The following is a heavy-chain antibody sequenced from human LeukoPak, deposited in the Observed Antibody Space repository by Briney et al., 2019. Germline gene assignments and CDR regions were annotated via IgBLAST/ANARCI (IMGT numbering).Heavy chain of an antibody. D-gene: IGHD6-19*01. V-gene: IGHV4-59*01. CDR3: ARVSTGYSSGWYVGWFDP. CDR1: GGSISSYY. CDR2: IYYSGST. Sequence: SETLSLTCTVSGGSISSYYWSGIRQPPGKGLEWIGYIYYSGSTNYNPSLKSRVTISVDTSKNQFSLKLSSVTAADTAVYYCARVSTGYSSGWYVGWFDPWGQGTLVTVSS. J-gene: IGHJ5*02.